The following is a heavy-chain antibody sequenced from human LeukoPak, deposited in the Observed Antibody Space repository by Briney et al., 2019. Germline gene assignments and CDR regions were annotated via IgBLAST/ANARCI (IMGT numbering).Heavy chain of an antibody. CDR2: IFYSERT. Sequence: SETLSLTCTVSGGSISSSSYYWGWIRQPPGKGLKGIGSIFYSERTHYNPSLQSRVIISVDTSKNQFSLELNSVTAADTAVYYCARQRGLGSWSFDYWGLGALVTVSS. D-gene: IGHD2-15*01. CDR1: GGSISSSSYY. J-gene: IGHJ4*02. V-gene: IGHV4-39*01. CDR3: ARQRGLGSWSFDY.